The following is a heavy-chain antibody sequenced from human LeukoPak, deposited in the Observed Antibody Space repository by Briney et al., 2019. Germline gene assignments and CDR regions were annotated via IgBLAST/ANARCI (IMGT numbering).Heavy chain of an antibody. Sequence: GASVKVSCKASGYTFTSYGISWVRQAPGQGPEWMGWISAYNGNTNYAQKLQGRVTMTTDTSTSTAYMELRSLRSDDTAVYYCAINPIVVVPPATSGANWFDPWGQGTLVTVSS. D-gene: IGHD2-2*01. J-gene: IGHJ5*02. CDR3: AINPIVVVPPATSGANWFDP. CDR2: ISAYNGNT. V-gene: IGHV1-18*04. CDR1: GYTFTSYG.